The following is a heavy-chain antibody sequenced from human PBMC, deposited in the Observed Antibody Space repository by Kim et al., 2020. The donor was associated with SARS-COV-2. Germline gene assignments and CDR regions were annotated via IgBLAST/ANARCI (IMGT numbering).Heavy chain of an antibody. J-gene: IGHJ6*02. CDR3: ATLVGITISPGGSMDV. D-gene: IGHD3-9*01. V-gene: IGHV1-69*02. Sequence: FQGRVTMTADKSTSTAYMELSSLRAEDTAVYYCATLVGITISPGGSMDVWGQGTTVTVSS.